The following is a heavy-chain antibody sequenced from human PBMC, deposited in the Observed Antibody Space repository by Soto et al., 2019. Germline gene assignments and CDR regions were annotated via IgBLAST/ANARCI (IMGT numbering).Heavy chain of an antibody. CDR3: ARRREYSSSASVYYYYGMDV. V-gene: IGHV3-33*01. J-gene: IGHJ6*02. CDR1: GFTFSSYG. Sequence: GGSLRLSCAASGFTFSSYGMHWVRQAPGKGLEWVAVIWYDGSNKYYADSVKGRSTISRDNSKNTLYLQMNSLRAEDTAVYYCARRREYSSSASVYYYYGMDVWGQGTTVTVSS. CDR2: IWYDGSNK. D-gene: IGHD6-6*01.